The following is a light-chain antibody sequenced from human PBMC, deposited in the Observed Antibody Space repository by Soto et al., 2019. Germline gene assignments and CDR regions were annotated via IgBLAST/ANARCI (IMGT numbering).Light chain of an antibody. J-gene: IGLJ2*01. CDR3: CSYAGSSNVV. CDR1: SSDVGSYNL. CDR2: EVT. Sequence: QSALTQPASVSGSPGQSITISCTGTSSDVGSYNLVSWYQQRPGKAPKLMIYEVTERPSGVSNRFSGSKSGNTASLTTSGLQAEDEADYYCCSYAGSSNVVFGGGTKLTVL. V-gene: IGLV2-23*02.